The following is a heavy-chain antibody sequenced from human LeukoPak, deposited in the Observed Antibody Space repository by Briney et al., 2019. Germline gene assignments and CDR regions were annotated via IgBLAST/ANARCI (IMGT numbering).Heavy chain of an antibody. CDR3: ARGNSSSWPLDY. J-gene: IGHJ4*02. D-gene: IGHD6-13*01. CDR2: VYTSGIT. CDR1: GGSISGYY. V-gene: IGHV4-4*07. Sequence: SETLSLTCTVSGGSISGYYWSWIRQPAGKGLEWIGRVYTSGITNYNPSLESRVTMSVDTSRNQLSLDLNSVTAADTAVYYCARGNSSSWPLDYWGQGTLVTVSS.